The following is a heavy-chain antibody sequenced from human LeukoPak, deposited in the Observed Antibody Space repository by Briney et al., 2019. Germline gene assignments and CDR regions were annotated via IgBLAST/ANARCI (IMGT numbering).Heavy chain of an antibody. J-gene: IGHJ3*02. D-gene: IGHD3-16*01. CDR3: VREPITSGGNHAFDI. V-gene: IGHV4-39*02. CDR1: GGSISSGPYY. Sequence: SETLSLTCTVSGGSISSGPYYWAWIRQPPGKGLEWIGSIYYTGSTYKNPSLKSRVTISIDTSKNQFSLKLNSVTAADTAVFYCVREPITSGGNHAFDIWGQGTMVTVSS. CDR2: IYYTGST.